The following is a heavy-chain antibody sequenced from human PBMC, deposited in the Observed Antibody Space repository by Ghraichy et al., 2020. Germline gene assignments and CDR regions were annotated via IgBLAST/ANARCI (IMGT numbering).Heavy chain of an antibody. D-gene: IGHD6-19*01. Sequence: ETLSLTCVASGLMFSPNTMNWVRQAPGKGLEWVSSIISSTRYIYYAASVKGRFTISRDNAQNSLYLQMNSLRAEDTAVYYCSGGGGAGTPVLYHMDVWGLGTTVTVSS. CDR3: SGGGGAGTPVLYHMDV. J-gene: IGHJ6*02. V-gene: IGHV3-21*01. CDR1: GLMFSPNT. CDR2: IISSTRYI.